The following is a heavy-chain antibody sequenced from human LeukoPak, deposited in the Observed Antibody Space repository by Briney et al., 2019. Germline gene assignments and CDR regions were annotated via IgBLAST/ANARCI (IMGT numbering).Heavy chain of an antibody. Sequence: SQTLSLTCTVSGGSISSGGYYWSWIRQHPGKGLEWIGYIYYSGSTYYNPSLKSRVTISVDKSKNQFSLKLSSVTAADTAVYYCARGDTAMVTTFDIWGQGTMVTVSS. CDR3: ARGDTAMVTTFDI. CDR2: IYYSGST. V-gene: IGHV4-31*03. D-gene: IGHD5-18*01. J-gene: IGHJ3*02. CDR1: GGSISSGGYY.